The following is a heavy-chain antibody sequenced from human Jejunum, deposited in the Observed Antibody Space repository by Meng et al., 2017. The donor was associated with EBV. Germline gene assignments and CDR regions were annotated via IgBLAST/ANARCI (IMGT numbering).Heavy chain of an antibody. CDR1: GGTFSSYV. D-gene: IGHD3-22*01. V-gene: IGHV1-69*06. Sequence: QGRRVQSGAGVKKPWSSVKVSCKASGGTFSSYVINWVRQAPGQGLEWMGGIIPIFGRTNYALEFQDRVTITADKFTSTVYMEMSSLKSEDTAVYYCARDQGRDYDSSTYYTHWGRGTLVTVSS. CDR3: ARDQGRDYDSSTYYTH. CDR2: IIPIFGRT. J-gene: IGHJ4*02.